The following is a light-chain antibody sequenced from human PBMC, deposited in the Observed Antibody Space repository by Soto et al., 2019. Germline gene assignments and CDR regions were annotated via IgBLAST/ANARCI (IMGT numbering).Light chain of an antibody. J-gene: IGKJ1*01. CDR2: GAS. CDR3: QQDYNS. CDR1: QSVSSSY. V-gene: IGKV3D-7*01. Sequence: PGERVTLSCRASQSVSSSYLTWHQQKPGQAPRLLIYGASTRATSIPARFSGSGSGTDFTLTISSLQPEDFAVYYCQQDYNSFGQGTKVEIK.